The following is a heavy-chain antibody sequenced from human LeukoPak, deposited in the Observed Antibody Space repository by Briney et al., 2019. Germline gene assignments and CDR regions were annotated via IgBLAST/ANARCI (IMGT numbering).Heavy chain of an antibody. J-gene: IGHJ5*02. V-gene: IGHV1-69*05. CDR3: ARRAPLKDASSSSTSCYTCPGEFDP. Sequence: GASVKVSCKASGGTFSSYAISWVRQAPGQGLEWMGGIIPIFGTANYAQKFQGRVTITTDESTSTAYMELSSLRSEDTAVYYCARRAPLKDASSSSTSCYTCPGEFDPWGQGTLVTVSS. CDR1: GGTFSSYA. CDR2: IIPIFGTA. D-gene: IGHD2-2*02.